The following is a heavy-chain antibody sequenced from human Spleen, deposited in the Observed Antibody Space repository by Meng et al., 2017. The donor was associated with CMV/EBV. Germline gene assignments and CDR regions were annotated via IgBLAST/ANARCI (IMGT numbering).Heavy chain of an antibody. V-gene: IGHV3-15*04. D-gene: IGHD1-7*01. CDR3: TTQYNWNYGDY. CDR1: GFTFSNAW. CDR2: IERKADGETT. Sequence: GGSLRLSCAASGFTFSNAWMSWVRQAPGKGLEWVGHIERKADGETTDYAAPVKGRFTISRDDSKNTLYLQMNSLKTEDTAVYYCTTQYNWNYGDYWGQGTLVTVSS. J-gene: IGHJ4*02.